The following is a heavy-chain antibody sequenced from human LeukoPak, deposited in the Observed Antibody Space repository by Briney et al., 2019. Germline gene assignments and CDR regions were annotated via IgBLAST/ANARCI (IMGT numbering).Heavy chain of an antibody. CDR1: GFTFRIYA. J-gene: IGHJ4*02. V-gene: IGHV3-30*04. Sequence: PGRSLRLSRAASGFTFRIYAMHWVRQAPPKGLGRVAVISYDGSNKYYADSVKGRFTISRDNSKNMLYLQMNSLRAEDTAVYYCARADGRDGYPIQFDYWGQGTLVTVSS. CDR3: ARADGRDGYPIQFDY. CDR2: ISYDGSNK. D-gene: IGHD5-24*01.